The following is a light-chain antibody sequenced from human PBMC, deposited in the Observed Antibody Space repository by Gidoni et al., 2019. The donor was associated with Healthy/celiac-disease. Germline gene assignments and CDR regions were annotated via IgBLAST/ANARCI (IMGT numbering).Light chain of an antibody. CDR1: QDISNY. V-gene: IGKV1-33*01. J-gene: IGKJ2*01. CDR2: DAS. CDR3: QQYGNRLRVT. Sequence: IQMTQPPSSLSASVGDRVTITCQASQDISNYLNWYQQKPGKAPKLLIYDASNLETGVPSRFSGSGSGTDFTFTISSLQPEDIATYYCQQYGNRLRVTFGRGTKLEIK.